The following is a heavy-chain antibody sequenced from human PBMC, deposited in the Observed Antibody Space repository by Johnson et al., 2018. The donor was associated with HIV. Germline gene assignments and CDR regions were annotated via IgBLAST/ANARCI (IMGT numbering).Heavy chain of an antibody. Sequence: VQLVESGGGLVKPGGSLRLSCAASEFTFSKAWMNWVRQAPGKGLDWVSSISGSGGSTYYADSVKGRFTISRDNSKNTLYLQMNSLRAEDTAVYYCARACRDGYTCDVFDIWGQGTMVTVSS. CDR2: ISGSGGST. CDR1: EFTFSKAW. J-gene: IGHJ3*02. V-gene: IGHV3-23*04. D-gene: IGHD5-24*01. CDR3: ARACRDGYTCDVFDI.